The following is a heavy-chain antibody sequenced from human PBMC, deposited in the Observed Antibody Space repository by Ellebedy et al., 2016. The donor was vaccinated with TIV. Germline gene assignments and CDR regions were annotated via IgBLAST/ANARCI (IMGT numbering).Heavy chain of an antibody. Sequence: GESLKISXAASGFTFSDYYMSWIRQAPGKGLEWVAVISYDGSNKYYADSVKGRFTISRDNSKNTLYLQMNSLRAEDTAVYYCARFGVLYQIHGAFDIWGQGTMVTVSS. CDR3: ARFGVLYQIHGAFDI. J-gene: IGHJ3*02. CDR2: ISYDGSNK. V-gene: IGHV3-30-3*01. CDR1: GFTFSDYY. D-gene: IGHD2-2*02.